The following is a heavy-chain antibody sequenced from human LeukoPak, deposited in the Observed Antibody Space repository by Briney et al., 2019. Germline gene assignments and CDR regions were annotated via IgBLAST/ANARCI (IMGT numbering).Heavy chain of an antibody. D-gene: IGHD3-3*01. CDR3: ARLLGWSGPINWFDP. V-gene: IGHV4-59*08. J-gene: IGHJ5*02. CDR1: GGSISSDY. CDR2: VYYSGIT. Sequence: SETLSLTCTVSGGSISSDYWSWIRQPPGKGLEWIGYVYYSGITNYNPSLKSRVTISAGTSKNHFSLKLTSVTAADTAVYYCARLLGWSGPINWFDPWGRGTLVTLSS.